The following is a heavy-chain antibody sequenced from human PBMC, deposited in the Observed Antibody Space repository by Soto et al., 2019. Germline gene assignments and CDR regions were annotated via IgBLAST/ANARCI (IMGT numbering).Heavy chain of an antibody. CDR1: GGSISSGGYC. CDR2: IYYSGST. CDR3: ARGYSYGFMHFDY. D-gene: IGHD5-18*01. J-gene: IGHJ4*02. V-gene: IGHV4-31*03. Sequence: PSETLSLTCTVSGGSISSGGYCWSWIRQHPGKGLEWIGYIYYSGSTYYNPSLKSRVTISVDTSKNQFSLKLSSVTAADTAVYYCARGYSYGFMHFDYWGQGTLVTVSS.